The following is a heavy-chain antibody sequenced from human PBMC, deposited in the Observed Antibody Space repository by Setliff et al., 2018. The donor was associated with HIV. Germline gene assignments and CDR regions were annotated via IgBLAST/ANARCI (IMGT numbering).Heavy chain of an antibody. CDR1: GGSINNYY. V-gene: IGHV4-59*01. D-gene: IGHD3-3*01. J-gene: IGHJ4*02. CDR2: NYYSGST. Sequence: SETLSLTCTVSGGSINNYYWSWIRQPPGKGLEWIGYNYYSGSTNYNPSLKSRVTISVDTSKNQFSLKLSSVTAADTAVYYCARGYYNFWSGYPPLDYWGQGTRVTVSS. CDR3: ARGYYNFWSGYPPLDY.